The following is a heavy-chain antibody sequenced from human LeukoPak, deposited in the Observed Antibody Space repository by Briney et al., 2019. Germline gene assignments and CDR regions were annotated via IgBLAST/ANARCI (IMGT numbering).Heavy chain of an antibody. CDR1: GFTFNTHS. Sequence: GGSLRLSCAASGFTFNTHSMNWVRQAPGKGLEWVSSISSTSAYIYYADSVKGRFTISRDNAKDSLYLQMNSLRAEDTAVYYCAAGGSLTYYYFDYWGQGTLVTVSS. D-gene: IGHD3-10*01. CDR2: ISSTSAYI. V-gene: IGHV3-21*01. J-gene: IGHJ4*02. CDR3: AAGGSLTYYYFDY.